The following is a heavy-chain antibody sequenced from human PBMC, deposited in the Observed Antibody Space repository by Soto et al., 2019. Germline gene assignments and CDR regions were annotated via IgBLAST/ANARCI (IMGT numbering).Heavy chain of an antibody. V-gene: IGHV3-30*18. D-gene: IGHD6-19*01. J-gene: IGHJ4*02. CDR1: GFTFSSYG. Sequence: PGGSLRLSCAASGFTFSSYGVHWVRQAPGKGLEWVAVISYDGSNKYYADSVKGRFTISRDNSKNTLYLQMNSLRAEDTAVYYCAKGGLAVARSTLDYWGQGTLVTVSS. CDR2: ISYDGSNK. CDR3: AKGGLAVARSTLDY.